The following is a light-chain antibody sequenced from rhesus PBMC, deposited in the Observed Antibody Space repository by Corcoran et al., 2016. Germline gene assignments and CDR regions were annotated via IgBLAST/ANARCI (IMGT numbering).Light chain of an antibody. CDR3: VQAIAFPFT. CDR2: GGS. J-gene: IGKJ3*01. Sequence: DIVMTQTPLSLPITPGEPASISCRSSQSLLHSNGNTYLHWYLQKPGQSPQLLSYGGSNRASGVPDRFRGRGSGTEFKLKISKGEAEDVGVYYCVQAIAFPFTFGPGTKLDIK. CDR1: QSLLHSNGNTY. V-gene: IGKV2-72*02.